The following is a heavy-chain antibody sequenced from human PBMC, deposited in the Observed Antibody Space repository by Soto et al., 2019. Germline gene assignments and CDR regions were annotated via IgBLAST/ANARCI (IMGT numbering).Heavy chain of an antibody. CDR1: GYTFTGYY. Sequence: EASVKVSCKASGYTFTGYYMHWVRQAPGQGLEWMGWINPNSGGTNYAQKFQGWVTMTRDTSISTAYMELSRLRSDDTAVYYCARENRNDYDLWSGYYQNYYYYYMDVWGKGTTVTVSS. CDR3: ARENRNDYDLWSGYYQNYYYYYMDV. V-gene: IGHV1-2*04. J-gene: IGHJ6*03. D-gene: IGHD3-3*01. CDR2: INPNSGGT.